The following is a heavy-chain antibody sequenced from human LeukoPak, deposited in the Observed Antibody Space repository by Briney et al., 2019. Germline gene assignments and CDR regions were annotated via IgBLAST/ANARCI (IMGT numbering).Heavy chain of an antibody. V-gene: IGHV4-39*07. CDR1: GGSISSSSYY. CDR2: IYYSGST. J-gene: IGHJ4*02. Sequence: SETLSLTCTDSGGSISSSSYYWGWIRQPPGKGLEWIGSIYYSGSTYYNPSLKSRVTISVDTSKNQFSLKLSSVTAADTAVYYCAKDISLLEYYDILTGFDYWGQGTLVTVSS. CDR3: AKDISLLEYYDILTGFDY. D-gene: IGHD3-9*01.